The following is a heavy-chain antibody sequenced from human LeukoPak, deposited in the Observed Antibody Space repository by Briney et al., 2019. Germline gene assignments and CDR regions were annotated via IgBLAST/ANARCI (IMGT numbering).Heavy chain of an antibody. CDR3: ARGDSSSWSIYYYYGMDV. D-gene: IGHD6-13*01. Sequence: ASVKVSCKASGYTFTSYGISWVRQAPGQGLEWMGWMNPNSGNTGYAQKFQGRVTMTRNTSISTAYMELSSLRSEDTAVYYCARGDSSSWSIYYYYGMDVWGQGTTVTVSS. V-gene: IGHV1-8*02. J-gene: IGHJ6*02. CDR2: MNPNSGNT. CDR1: GYTFTSYG.